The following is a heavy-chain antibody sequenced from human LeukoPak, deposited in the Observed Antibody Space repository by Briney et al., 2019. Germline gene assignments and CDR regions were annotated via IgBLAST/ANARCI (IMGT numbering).Heavy chain of an antibody. J-gene: IGHJ4*02. Sequence: SQTLSLTCAISGDSVSSNCAAWNWIRQSPSRGLEWLGRTYYRSKWYNDYAVSVKSRITINPDTSKNQFSLQLNSVTPEDTAVYYCARVGDYGDYHPFDYWGQGTLVTVSS. CDR3: ARVGDYGDYHPFDY. CDR2: TYYRSKWYN. D-gene: IGHD4-17*01. CDR1: GDSVSSNCAA. V-gene: IGHV6-1*01.